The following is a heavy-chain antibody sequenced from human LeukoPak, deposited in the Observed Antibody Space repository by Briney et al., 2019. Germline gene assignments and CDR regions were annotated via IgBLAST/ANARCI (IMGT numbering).Heavy chain of an antibody. CDR2: INSDGSTT. CDR3: ASARHGGHSDY. J-gene: IGHJ4*02. Sequence: PGGSLRLSCAASGFTFSSYWLHWVRQAPGKGLVWVSRINSDGSTTTYADSVKGRFTISRDNAKNTLYLQMNSLRAEDTAVYYCASARHGGHSDYWGQGTLVTVSS. D-gene: IGHD4-23*01. V-gene: IGHV3-74*01. CDR1: GFTFSSYW.